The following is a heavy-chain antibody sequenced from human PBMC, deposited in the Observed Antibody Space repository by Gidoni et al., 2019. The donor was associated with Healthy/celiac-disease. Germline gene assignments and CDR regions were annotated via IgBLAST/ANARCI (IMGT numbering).Heavy chain of an antibody. V-gene: IGHV4-34*01. Sequence: QVQLQLWCAGLLKPSETLSLTCAVYVGSFSGYYWSWLRQPPGKGLEGIGEINHSGSTNYNPSLKSRVTISVDTSKNQFSLKLSSVTAADTAVYYCARLIQLWNPDYWGQGTLVTVSS. D-gene: IGHD5-18*01. CDR1: VGSFSGYY. CDR2: INHSGST. J-gene: IGHJ4*02. CDR3: ARLIQLWNPDY.